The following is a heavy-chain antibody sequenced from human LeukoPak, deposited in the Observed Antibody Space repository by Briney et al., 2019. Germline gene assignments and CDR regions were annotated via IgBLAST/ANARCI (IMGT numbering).Heavy chain of an antibody. CDR2: ISYDGSNK. D-gene: IGHD3-10*01. CDR1: GFTFSSYA. V-gene: IGHV3-30-3*01. J-gene: IGHJ4*02. CDR3: AREGSMVRGAVDY. Sequence: PGGSLRLSCAASGFTFSSYAMHWVRQAPGKGLEWVAVISYDGSNKYYADSVKGRFTSSRDNSKNTLYLQMNSLRAEDTAVYYCAREGSMVRGAVDYWGQGTLVTVSS.